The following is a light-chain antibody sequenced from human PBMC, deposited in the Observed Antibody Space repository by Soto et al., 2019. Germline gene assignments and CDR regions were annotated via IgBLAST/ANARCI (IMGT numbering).Light chain of an antibody. CDR1: SSNIGSNT. J-gene: IGLJ2*01. CDR2: SNN. Sequence: QSVLTQPPSASGTPGQRVTISCSGSSSNIGSNTVNWYQQLPGTAPKLLIYSNNQPPSGVPDRFSGSKSGTSASLAISGLQSEDGADYYCAAWDDSLNGLVFGGGTKLTVL. V-gene: IGLV1-44*01. CDR3: AAWDDSLNGLV.